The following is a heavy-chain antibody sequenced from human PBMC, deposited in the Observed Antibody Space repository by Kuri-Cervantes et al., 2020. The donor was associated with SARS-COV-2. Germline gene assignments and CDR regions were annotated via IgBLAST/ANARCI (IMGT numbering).Heavy chain of an antibody. D-gene: IGHD5-24*01. Sequence: SVKVSCKASGGTFSSYTISWVQQAPGQGLEWMGRIIPILGIANYAQKFQGRVTITADKSTSTAYMELSSLRSEDTAVYYCARGELNGWLQFRANWFDPWGQGTLVTVSS. CDR3: ARGELNGWLQFRANWFDP. CDR1: GGTFSSYT. J-gene: IGHJ5*02. CDR2: IIPILGIA. V-gene: IGHV1-69*02.